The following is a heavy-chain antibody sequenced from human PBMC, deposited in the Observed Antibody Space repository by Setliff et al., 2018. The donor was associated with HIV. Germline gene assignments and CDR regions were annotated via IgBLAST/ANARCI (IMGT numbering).Heavy chain of an antibody. CDR2: ISGSGGST. J-gene: IGHJ4*02. V-gene: IGHV3-23*01. D-gene: IGHD5-12*01. CDR1: GFTFATYD. CDR3: ARKGVATITFADY. Sequence: GGSLRLSCAASGFTFATYDMSWVRQAPGKGLEWVSAISGSGGSTYYADSVKGRFTISRDNAKNSLYLQMNSLRAEDTAVYYCARKGVATITFADYWGQGTLVTVSS.